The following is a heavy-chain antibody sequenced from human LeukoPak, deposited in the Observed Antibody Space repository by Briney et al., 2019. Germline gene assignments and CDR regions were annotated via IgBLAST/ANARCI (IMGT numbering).Heavy chain of an antibody. V-gene: IGHV3-7*03. J-gene: IGHJ4*02. CDR2: MNIDGSEK. D-gene: IGHD3-10*01. CDR3: AKDLRRAPMAQFDS. CDR1: GFTFSNYW. Sequence: GGSLRLSCAASGFTFSNYWMGWVRQAPGKRLEWVANMNIDGSEKYYVDSVKGRFTISRDNAKNSLYLQMNSLRAEDTAVYYCAKDLRRAPMAQFDSWGQGTLVTVSS.